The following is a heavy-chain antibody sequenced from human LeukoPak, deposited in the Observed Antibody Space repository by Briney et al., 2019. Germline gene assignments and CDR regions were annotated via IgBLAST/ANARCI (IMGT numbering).Heavy chain of an antibody. CDR3: ARDLAIWDYYGSGSYYDSFDY. Sequence: SVKVSCKASGGTFSSYAISWVRQAPGQGLEWMGGIIPIFGTASYAQKFQGRVTITADESTSTAYMELSSLRSEDTAVYYCARDLAIWDYYGSGSYYDSFDYWGQGTLVTVSS. V-gene: IGHV1-69*13. D-gene: IGHD3-10*01. CDR2: IIPIFGTA. CDR1: GGTFSSYA. J-gene: IGHJ4*02.